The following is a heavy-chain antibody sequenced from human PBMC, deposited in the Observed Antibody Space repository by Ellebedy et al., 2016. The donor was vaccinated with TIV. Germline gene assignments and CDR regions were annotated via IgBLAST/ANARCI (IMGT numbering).Heavy chain of an antibody. CDR2: IFHSGST. D-gene: IGHD6-19*01. CDR3: ARVRAWGDSSGWYDAFDL. CDR1: GGSVSSGSYY. J-gene: IGHJ3*01. V-gene: IGHV4-61*01. Sequence: MPGGSLRLSCSVSGGSVSSGSYYWSWVRQPPGKGLEWIGYIFHSGSTNYSPSLKSRVTISVDTSKNQFSLKLYSVTAADTAVYYCARVRAWGDSSGWYDAFDLWGQGTMVSVSS.